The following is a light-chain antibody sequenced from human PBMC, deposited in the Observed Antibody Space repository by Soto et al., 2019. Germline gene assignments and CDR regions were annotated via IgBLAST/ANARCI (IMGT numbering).Light chain of an antibody. V-gene: IGKV3-20*01. CDR3: QQYGSPIT. J-gene: IGKJ5*01. CDR1: QSVSSY. CDR2: GAS. Sequence: IVLTQSPGTLSLSPGERATLSCRASQSVSSYLAWYQQKPGQAPRLLIYGASSLAAGVPSRFSGSGSGTDFTLTISRLEPEDFAVYYCQQYGSPITFGQGTRLEIK.